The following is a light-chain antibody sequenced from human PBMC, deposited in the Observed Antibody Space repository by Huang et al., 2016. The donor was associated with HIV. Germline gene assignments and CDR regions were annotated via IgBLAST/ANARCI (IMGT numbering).Light chain of an antibody. CDR3: QHYYNYPLI. V-gene: IGKV1-8*01. CDR1: QHIDTY. J-gene: IGKJ3*01. Sequence: IRMTQSPSSLSASTGDRVTITCRASQHIDTYLAWYQHRPGSAPKLLIYGASTLQTDVPSRFSGNGSGTDFTLNINCLQSEDVAIYYCQHYYNYPLIFGPGTRVD. CDR2: GAS.